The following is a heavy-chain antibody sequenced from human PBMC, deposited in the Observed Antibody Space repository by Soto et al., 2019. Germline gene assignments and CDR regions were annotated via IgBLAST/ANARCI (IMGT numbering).Heavy chain of an antibody. D-gene: IGHD3-10*01. V-gene: IGHV1-69*01. CDR1: GGTFSSYA. CDR3: AREGSTYYYGSGSYYPFDY. J-gene: IGHJ4*02. CDR2: IIPIFGTA. Sequence: QVQLVQSGAEVKKPGSSVKVSCKASGGTFSSYAISWVRQAPGQGLEWMGGIIPIFGTANYAQKFQGRVTITADDSTSTAYMELSSLRSEDTAVYYCAREGSTYYYGSGSYYPFDYWGQGTLVTVSS.